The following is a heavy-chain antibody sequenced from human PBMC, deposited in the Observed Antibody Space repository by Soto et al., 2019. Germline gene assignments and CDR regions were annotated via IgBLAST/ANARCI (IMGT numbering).Heavy chain of an antibody. CDR2: VSNSGSST. Sequence: GGSLRLSCAASGFTFRDYAMSWVRQAPGRGLEWVSGVSNSGSSTYYADSVKGRFTISRDNSKNTLYLQMNSLRAEDTAVYYCAKHSRETTTCCGEDWGQGTRVTVS. CDR3: AKHSRETTTCCGED. J-gene: IGHJ4*02. CDR1: GFTFRDYA. V-gene: IGHV3-23*01. D-gene: IGHD2-2*01.